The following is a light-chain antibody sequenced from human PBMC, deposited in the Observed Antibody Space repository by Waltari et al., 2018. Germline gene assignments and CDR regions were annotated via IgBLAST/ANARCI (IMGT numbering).Light chain of an antibody. CDR1: QTISSY. J-gene: IGKJ1*01. Sequence: EVVLTQSPVTLSVSPGERVTLSCRASQTISSYLARYQQKPGQPHRLLMFGAYARAAGIPARFSGSESGTEFTLTISSLQSEDFAVYYCQQYNSWPRTFGQGTKVEIK. CDR3: QQYNSWPRT. V-gene: IGKV3-15*01. CDR2: GAY.